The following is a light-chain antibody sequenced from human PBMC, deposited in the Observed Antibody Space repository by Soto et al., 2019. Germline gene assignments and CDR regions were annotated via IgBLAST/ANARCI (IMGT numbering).Light chain of an antibody. J-gene: IGKJ1*01. CDR2: GAS. CDR3: QQYSNWPPET. CDR1: QSVSSN. Sequence: EIVMTPSPATLSVSPGERATLSCRARQSVSSNLAWYQQKPGQAPRLLIYGASTRATVIPARFSGSGSGTEFTLTISSLQSEDFAVYYCQQYSNWPPETFGQGTKVDIK. V-gene: IGKV3-15*01.